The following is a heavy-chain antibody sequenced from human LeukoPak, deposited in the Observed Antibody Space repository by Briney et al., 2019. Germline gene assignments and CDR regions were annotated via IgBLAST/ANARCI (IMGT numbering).Heavy chain of an antibody. CDR1: GFTFSSDG. Sequence: GRSLRVSCAASGFTFSSDGMHWVRQAPGKGLEWVAVISYDGSNKYYADSVKGRFTISRDNAKNSLYLQMNSLRAEDTAVYYCARLQIAGYYGMDVRGQGTTVTVSS. D-gene: IGHD6-13*01. J-gene: IGHJ6*02. V-gene: IGHV3-30*03. CDR3: ARLQIAGYYGMDV. CDR2: ISYDGSNK.